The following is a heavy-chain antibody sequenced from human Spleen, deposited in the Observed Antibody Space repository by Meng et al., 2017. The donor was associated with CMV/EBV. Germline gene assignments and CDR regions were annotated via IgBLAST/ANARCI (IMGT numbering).Heavy chain of an antibody. CDR1: GGSISSSSYY. CDR2: TYYSGST. Sequence: SETLSLTCTVSGGSISSSSYYWGWIRQPPGKGLEWIGSTYYSGSTYYNPSLTSRVTISVDTSKNQFSLNLTSVTAADTAVYYCAREYSSSWYRYYYYGMDVWGQGTTVTVSS. J-gene: IGHJ6*02. V-gene: IGHV4-39*02. CDR3: AREYSSSWYRYYYYGMDV. D-gene: IGHD6-13*01.